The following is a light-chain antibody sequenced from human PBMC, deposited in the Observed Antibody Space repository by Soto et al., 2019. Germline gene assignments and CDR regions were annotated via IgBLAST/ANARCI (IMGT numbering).Light chain of an antibody. CDR1: QTVSSRF. CDR2: GVS. CDR3: QQYGTSPWA. Sequence: EIVLSQSPGTLSLSPGDRAILSCRTSQTVSSRFLAWYQQKLGQAPRLLIYGVSSRAAGIPDRFSGSGSGTDFTLTISRLEPEDFAVYYCQQYGTSPWAFGQGTKVEIK. J-gene: IGKJ1*01. V-gene: IGKV3-20*01.